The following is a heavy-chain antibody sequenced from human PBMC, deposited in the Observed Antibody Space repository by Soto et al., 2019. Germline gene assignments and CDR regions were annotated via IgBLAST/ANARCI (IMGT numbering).Heavy chain of an antibody. CDR3: ARGKVDTALDY. J-gene: IGHJ4*02. V-gene: IGHV4-30-4*01. CDR1: GGSISSGDYY. Sequence: SETLSLTCTVSGGSISSGDYYWSWIRQPPGKGLEWIGYIYYSGSTYYNPSLKSRVTISVDTSKNQFSLKLSSVTAADTAVYYCARGKVDTALDYWGQGTLVTVSS. CDR2: IYYSGST. D-gene: IGHD5-18*01.